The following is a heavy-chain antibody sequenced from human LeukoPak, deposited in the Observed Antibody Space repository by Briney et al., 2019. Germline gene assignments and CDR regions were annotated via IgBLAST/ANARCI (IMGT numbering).Heavy chain of an antibody. D-gene: IGHD6-19*01. CDR3: ARGNEVSSGWPGVDY. CDR2: INHSGST. Sequence: NSSETLSLTCAVYGGSFSGYYWSWIRQPPGKGLEWIGEINHSGSTDYNPSLKSRVTISVDTSKNQFSLKLSSVTAADTAVYYCARGNEVSSGWPGVDYWGQGTLVTVSS. V-gene: IGHV4-34*01. J-gene: IGHJ4*02. CDR1: GGSFSGYY.